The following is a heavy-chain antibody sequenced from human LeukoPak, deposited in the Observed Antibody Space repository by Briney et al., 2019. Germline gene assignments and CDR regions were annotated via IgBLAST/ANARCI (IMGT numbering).Heavy chain of an antibody. D-gene: IGHD2-2*01. Sequence: ASVKVSCKTSGYTFARYDFNWVRQAPGQGLEWVGYVNPNSGKTGYAVKFQGRVTITRNTSISTSYLELSSLRSDDTAVYYCARHTSPTFDYWGQGTLVTVSS. CDR1: GYTFARYD. V-gene: IGHV1-8*03. CDR2: VNPNSGKT. CDR3: ARHTSPTFDY. J-gene: IGHJ4*02.